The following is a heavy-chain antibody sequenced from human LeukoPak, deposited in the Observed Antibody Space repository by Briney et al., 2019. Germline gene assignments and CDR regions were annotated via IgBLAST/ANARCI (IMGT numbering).Heavy chain of an antibody. Sequence: GGSLRLSCAASGFTFSSYGMHWVRQAPGKGLGGGAFIRFDGSNKYYTDSVKGRFTSARDNSKNTLYLQMNSLRAEDTAVYYCAKPRFLEWLVYRLYFQHWGQGTLVTVSS. J-gene: IGHJ1*01. CDR3: AKPRFLEWLVYRLYFQH. D-gene: IGHD3-3*01. CDR1: GFTFSSYG. CDR2: IRFDGSNK. V-gene: IGHV3-30*02.